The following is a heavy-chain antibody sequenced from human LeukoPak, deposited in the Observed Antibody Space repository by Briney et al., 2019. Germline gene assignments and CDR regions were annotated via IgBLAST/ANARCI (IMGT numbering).Heavy chain of an antibody. Sequence: SXKVSCKASGGTFSSYAISWVRQAPGQXLEWMGGIIPIFGTANYAQKFQGRVTITTDESTSTAYMELSSLRSEDTAVYYCARGNPSGSYAVAFDYWGQGTLVTVSS. CDR1: GGTFSSYA. CDR3: ARGNPSGSYAVAFDY. J-gene: IGHJ4*02. CDR2: IIPIFGTA. D-gene: IGHD1-26*01. V-gene: IGHV1-69*05.